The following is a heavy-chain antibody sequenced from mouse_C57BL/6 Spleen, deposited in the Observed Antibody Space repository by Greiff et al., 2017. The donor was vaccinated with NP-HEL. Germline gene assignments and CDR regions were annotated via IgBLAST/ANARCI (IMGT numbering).Heavy chain of an antibody. D-gene: IGHD1-1*01. CDR1: GFNIKNTY. V-gene: IGHV14-3*01. Sequence: EVQLQQSVAELVRPGASVKLSCTASGFNIKNTYMHWVKQRPEQGLEWIGRIDPANGNTKYAPKFQGKATITADTSSNTAYLQLSSLPSEDTAIYYCALYYYGSSLGYFDYWGQGTTLTVSS. J-gene: IGHJ2*01. CDR2: IDPANGNT. CDR3: ALYYYGSSLGYFDY.